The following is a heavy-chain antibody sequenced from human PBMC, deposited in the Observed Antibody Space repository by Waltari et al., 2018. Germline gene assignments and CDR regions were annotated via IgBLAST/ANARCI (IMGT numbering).Heavy chain of an antibody. D-gene: IGHD3-16*01. CDR2: IRGSGSAI. CDR1: GFTFSSYA. J-gene: IGHJ6*02. Sequence: EVQLLESGGGLVQPGGSLRLSCADPGFTFSSYALIWVRQAPGKGREWVSSIRGSGSAIYYADSVKGRFTISRDNSKNTLYLQMISLRAEDTAVYYCAEAGLYVRDYYYDYSMGVWGQGTTVTVSS. V-gene: IGHV3-23*01. CDR3: AEAGLYVRDYYYDYSMGV.